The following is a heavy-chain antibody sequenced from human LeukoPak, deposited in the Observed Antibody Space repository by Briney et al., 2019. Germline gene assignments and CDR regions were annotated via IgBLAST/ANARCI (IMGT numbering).Heavy chain of an antibody. CDR2: IYYSGST. V-gene: IGHV4-31*03. Sequence: PSETLSLTCTVSGGSISSGGYYWSWIRQHPGKGLEWIGYIYYSGSTYYNPSLKSRVTISVDTSKNQFSLKLSSVTAADTAVYYCATPGPSMVHMDVWGQGTTVTVSS. J-gene: IGHJ6*02. CDR1: GGSISSGGYY. D-gene: IGHD3-10*01. CDR3: ATPGPSMVHMDV.